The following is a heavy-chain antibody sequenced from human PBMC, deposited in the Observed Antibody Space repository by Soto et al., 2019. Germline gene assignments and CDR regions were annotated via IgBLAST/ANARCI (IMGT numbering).Heavy chain of an antibody. V-gene: IGHV3-33*01. J-gene: IGHJ4*02. CDR2: IWYDGSNK. CDR3: ARDYSSGYYYFDY. Sequence: GSLRLSCAASGFTFSSYGMHWVRQAPGKGLEWVAVIWYDGSNKYYADSVKGRFTISRDNSKNTLYLQMNSLRAEDTAVYYCARDYSSGYYYFDYWGQGTLVTVSS. CDR1: GFTFSSYG. D-gene: IGHD3-22*01.